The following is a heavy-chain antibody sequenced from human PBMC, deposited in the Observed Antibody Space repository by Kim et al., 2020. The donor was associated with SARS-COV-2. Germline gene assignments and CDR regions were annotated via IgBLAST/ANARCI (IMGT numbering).Heavy chain of an antibody. CDR1: GVTFSAHA. CDR2: IHGGDTT. Sequence: GGSLRLSCAVSGVTFSAHAMSWVRQAPGKGLEWVAAIHGGDTTYYADSVRGRFTISRDNSKNTVSLEMNSLRAEDTAMYYCVLGRTYYWDYWGQGTLVTV. CDR3: VLGRTYYWDY. D-gene: IGHD3-16*01. V-gene: IGHV3-23*01. J-gene: IGHJ4*02.